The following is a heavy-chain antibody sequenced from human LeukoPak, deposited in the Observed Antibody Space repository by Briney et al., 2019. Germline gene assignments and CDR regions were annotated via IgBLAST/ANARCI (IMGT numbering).Heavy chain of an antibody. CDR3: ARWNDGNHHFDC. J-gene: IGHJ4*02. D-gene: IGHD1-1*01. CDR1: GDSVSSYD. Sequence: SETLSLTCTVSGDSVSSYDWNWIRQPPGKGPEWIGYIHQSGSTNNNPSLRSRVTMSVDTSRNQFSLDLISVTAADTAVYYCARWNDGNHHFDCWGQGTLVTVSA. CDR2: IHQSGST. V-gene: IGHV4-59*02.